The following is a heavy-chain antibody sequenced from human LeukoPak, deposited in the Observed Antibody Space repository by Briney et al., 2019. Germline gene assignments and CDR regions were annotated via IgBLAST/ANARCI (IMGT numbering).Heavy chain of an antibody. CDR2: IYYSGST. CDR3: ARRAYGSGSFNRYYFDY. CDR1: GGSISSYY. V-gene: IGHV4-59*08. J-gene: IGHJ4*02. Sequence: SETLSLTCTVSGGSISSYYWSWIRQPPGKGLEWIGYIYYSGSTNYNPSLKSRVTISVDTSKNQFSLKLNSVTAADTAVYYCARRAYGSGSFNRYYFDYWGQGTLVAVSS. D-gene: IGHD3-10*01.